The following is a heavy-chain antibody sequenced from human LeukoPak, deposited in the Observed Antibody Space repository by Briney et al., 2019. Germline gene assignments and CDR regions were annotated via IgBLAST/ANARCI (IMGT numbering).Heavy chain of an antibody. D-gene: IGHD3-10*01. V-gene: IGHV3-48*04. CDR3: ARCSSGSYYPLFDY. J-gene: IGHJ4*02. CDR1: GFIFSSYS. CDR2: ISRSSSII. Sequence: GGSLRLSCAASGFIFSSYSMNWVRQAPGKGLEWVSYISRSSSIIYYADSVKGRFTISRDNAKNSLYLQMNSLRAEDTAVYYCARCSSGSYYPLFDYWGQGTLVTVSS.